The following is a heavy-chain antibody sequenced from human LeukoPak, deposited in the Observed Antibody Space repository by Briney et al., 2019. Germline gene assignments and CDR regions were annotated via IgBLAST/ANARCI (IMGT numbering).Heavy chain of an antibody. V-gene: IGHV4-59*01. CDR1: GVSISSYY. CDR3: ARIRSDFLDY. CDR2: IYYSGST. J-gene: IGHJ4*02. Sequence: SETLSLTCTVSGVSISSYYWSWIRQPPGKGLEWIGYIYYSGSTNYNPSLKSRVTISVDTSKNQFSLKLSSVTAADTAVYYCARIRSDFLDYWGQGTLVTVSS.